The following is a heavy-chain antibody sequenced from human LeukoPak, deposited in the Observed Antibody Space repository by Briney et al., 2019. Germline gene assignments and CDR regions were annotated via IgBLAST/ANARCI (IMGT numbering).Heavy chain of an antibody. CDR1: GYTFTSYG. J-gene: IGHJ4*02. D-gene: IGHD3-9*01. CDR3: ARGKYYDILTGYLY. V-gene: IGHV1-18*04. CDR2: ISAYTGNT. Sequence: ASVKVSCKASGYTFTSYGISWVRQAPGQGLEWMGWISAYTGNTNYAQKLQGRVTMTTDTSTSTAYMELRSLRSDDTAVYYCARGKYYDILTGYLYWGQGTLVTVSS.